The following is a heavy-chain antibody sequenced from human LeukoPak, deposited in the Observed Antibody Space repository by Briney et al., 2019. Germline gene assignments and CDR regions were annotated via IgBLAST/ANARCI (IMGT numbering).Heavy chain of an antibody. CDR2: ISWNSGSI. Sequence: GGSLRLSCAASGFTFDDYAMHWVRQAPGKGLEWVSGISWNSGSIGYADSVKGRFTISRDNAKNSLYLQMNSLRAEDTAVYYCAKGRAYSSGWRYFDYWGQGTLVTVSS. D-gene: IGHD6-19*01. V-gene: IGHV3-9*01. J-gene: IGHJ4*02. CDR1: GFTFDDYA. CDR3: AKGRAYSSGWRYFDY.